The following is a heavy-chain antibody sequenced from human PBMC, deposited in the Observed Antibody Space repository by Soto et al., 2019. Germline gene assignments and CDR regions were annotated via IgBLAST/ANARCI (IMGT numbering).Heavy chain of an antibody. J-gene: IGHJ6*02. CDR2: IYYSGST. CDR1: GGSISSGGYY. CDR3: ARETYSGSYYSENGFRYYGMDV. Sequence: PSETLFLTCTVSGGSISSGGYYWSWIRQHPGKGLEWIGYIYYSGSTYYNPSLKSRVTISVDTSKNQFSLKLSSVTAADTAVYYCARETYSGSYYSENGFRYYGMDVWGQGTTVTVSS. V-gene: IGHV4-31*03. D-gene: IGHD1-26*01.